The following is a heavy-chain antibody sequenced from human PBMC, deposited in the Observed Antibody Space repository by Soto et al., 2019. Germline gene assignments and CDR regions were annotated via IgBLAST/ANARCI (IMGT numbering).Heavy chain of an antibody. CDR1: GYTFTSYG. Sequence: ASVKVSCKASGYTFTSYGISWVRQAPGQGLEWMGWISAYNGNTNYAQKLQGRVTMTTDTSTSTAYMELRSLRSDDTAVYYCAREDAVAGTEWFDPWGQGTLVTVSS. CDR3: AREDAVAGTEWFDP. CDR2: ISAYNGNT. V-gene: IGHV1-18*01. D-gene: IGHD6-19*01. J-gene: IGHJ5*02.